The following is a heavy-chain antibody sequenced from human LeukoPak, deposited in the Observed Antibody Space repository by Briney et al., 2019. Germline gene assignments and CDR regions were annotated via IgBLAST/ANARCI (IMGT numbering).Heavy chain of an antibody. CDR2: IYYSGST. J-gene: IGHJ5*02. CDR3: ARASGYESWFDP. V-gene: IGHV4-31*03. D-gene: IGHD5-12*01. Sequence: PSETLSLTCTVSGGSISSGAYYWSWIHQHPGKGLEWIGYIYYSGSTYYNPSLKSRVTISVDTSKNQFSLKLRSVTAADTAVYYCARASGYESWFDPWGQGTLVTVSS. CDR1: GGSISSGAYY.